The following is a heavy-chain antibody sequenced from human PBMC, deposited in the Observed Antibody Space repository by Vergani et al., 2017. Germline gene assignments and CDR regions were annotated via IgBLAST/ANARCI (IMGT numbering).Heavy chain of an antibody. Sequence: QVKLQESGPGLLKPSQTLSLTCTVSGESIRSGSHYWSWIRQPAGKGPEWIGHIHTGGSTDPNPSFKSRVSISVDTSKSQFSLKLNSVTVADTAVYRCVCRATSPPRCFDCWGQGTLVIVSS. CDR3: VCRATSPPRCFDC. V-gene: IGHV4-61*02. CDR1: GESIRSGSHY. D-gene: IGHD2-2*01. CDR2: IHTGGST. J-gene: IGHJ4*02.